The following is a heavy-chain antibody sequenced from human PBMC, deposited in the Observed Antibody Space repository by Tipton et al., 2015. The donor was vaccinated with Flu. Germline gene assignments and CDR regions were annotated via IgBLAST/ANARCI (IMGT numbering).Heavy chain of an antibody. CDR2: IYTSGST. D-gene: IGHD3-10*01. Sequence: TLSLTCTVSGGSISSYYRSWIRQPAGKGLEWIGRIYTSGSTNYNPSLKSRVTMSVDTSKNQFSLKLSSVTAADTAVYYCATCSLLWSRDAFDIWGQGTMVTVSS. CDR3: ATCSLLWSRDAFDI. V-gene: IGHV4-4*07. J-gene: IGHJ3*02. CDR1: GGSISSYY.